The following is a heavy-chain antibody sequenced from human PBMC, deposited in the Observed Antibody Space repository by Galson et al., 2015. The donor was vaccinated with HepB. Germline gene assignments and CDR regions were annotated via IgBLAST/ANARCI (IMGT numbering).Heavy chain of an antibody. J-gene: IGHJ6*02. CDR2: IIPMAGPG. Sequence: SVKVSCKASGGIFSNYAFSWVRQAPGQGLEWMGGIIPMAGPGRYAQSFQGRVTVTADESTNTVYMDTSGLRSEDTAVYYCARGGRTTKLGGLDVWGQGTMVTVSS. CDR3: ARGGRTTKLGGLDV. V-gene: IGHV1-69*13. D-gene: IGHD1-14*01. CDR1: GGIFSNYA.